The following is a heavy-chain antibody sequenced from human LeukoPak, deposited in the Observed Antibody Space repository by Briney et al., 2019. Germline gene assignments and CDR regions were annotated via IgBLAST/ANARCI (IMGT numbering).Heavy chain of an antibody. CDR3: VGGGIAVAGTDY. Sequence: SQTLSLTCTVSGGSISSGSYYWGWIRQPPGKGLEWIGSIYYSGSTYYNPSLKSRVTISVDTSKNQFSLKLSSVTAADTAVYYCVGGGIAVAGTDYWGQGTLVTVSS. D-gene: IGHD6-19*01. CDR2: IYYSGST. V-gene: IGHV4-39*07. J-gene: IGHJ4*02. CDR1: GGSISSGSYY.